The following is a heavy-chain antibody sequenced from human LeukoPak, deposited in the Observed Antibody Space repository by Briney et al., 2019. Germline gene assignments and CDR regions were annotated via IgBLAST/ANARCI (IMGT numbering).Heavy chain of an antibody. CDR2: IYYSGTT. CDR3: ARQDNYYFDY. J-gene: IGHJ4*02. CDR1: GGSISSDDHY. V-gene: IGHV4-39*01. D-gene: IGHD1-20*01. Sequence: SETLSLTCTVSGGSISSDDHYWSWIRQHPGKSLESIGSIYYSGTTYYNPSLKSRVTISVDMSKNQFSLKLSSVTAADTAVYYCARQDNYYFDYWGQGILVTVSS.